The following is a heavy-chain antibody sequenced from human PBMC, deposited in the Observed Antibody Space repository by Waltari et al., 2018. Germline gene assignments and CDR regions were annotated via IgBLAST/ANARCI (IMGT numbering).Heavy chain of an antibody. V-gene: IGHV3-23*01. CDR3: AIIVVVVAAVDY. CDR2: NRGSGGRT. CDR1: VFTFSSYA. J-gene: IGHJ4*02. Sequence: EVQLLESGGGLVQPGGSLRLSCAASVFTFSSYAMSWVRQAPGKGWGWGSVNRGSGGRTYDADSVKGRFTISRDNSKNTLYLQRNSRRAEDTAVYYCAIIVVVVAAVDYWGQGTLVTVSS. D-gene: IGHD2-15*01.